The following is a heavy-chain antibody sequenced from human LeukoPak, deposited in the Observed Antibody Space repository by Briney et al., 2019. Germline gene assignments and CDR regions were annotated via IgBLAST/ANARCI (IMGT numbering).Heavy chain of an antibody. CDR1: GGSISSSSYY. CDR2: INYSGGT. J-gene: IGHJ3*02. Sequence: SETLSLTCTVSGGSISSSSYYWGWIRQPPGKGLEWIGSINYSGGTYYNPSLKSRVTISVDTSKNQFSLKLSSVTAADTAVYYCARPDQRGYTYGYSAFDIWGQGTMVTVSS. V-gene: IGHV4-39*01. CDR3: ARPDQRGYTYGYSAFDI. D-gene: IGHD5-18*01.